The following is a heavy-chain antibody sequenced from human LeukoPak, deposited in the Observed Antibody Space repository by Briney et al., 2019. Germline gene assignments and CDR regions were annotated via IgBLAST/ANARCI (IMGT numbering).Heavy chain of an antibody. CDR2: IYYSGST. D-gene: IGHD3-22*01. V-gene: IGHV4-39*07. J-gene: IGHJ3*02. Sequence: PSETLSLTCTVSGGSISSSSYYWGWIRQPPGKGLEWIGSIYYSGSTYYNPSLKSRVTIPVDTSKNQFSLKLSSVTAADTAVYYCARDYTRYDSSGGGAFDIWGQGTMVTVSS. CDR3: ARDYTRYDSSGGGAFDI. CDR1: GGSISSSSYY.